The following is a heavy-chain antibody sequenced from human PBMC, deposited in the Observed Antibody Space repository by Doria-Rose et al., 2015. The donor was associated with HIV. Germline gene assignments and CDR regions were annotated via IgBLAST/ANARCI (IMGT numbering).Heavy chain of an antibody. D-gene: IGHD6-13*01. Sequence: QVTLKESGPVLVKPTETLTLTCTVSGVSLSSPGMGVSWIRQPPGKALEWLANIYSDDERAYYTSLKSRLTISSGTSKSQVVLTMTDMDPVDTATYYCARIKSSRWYHKYYFDFWGQGTLVIVSA. CDR3: ARIKSSRWYHKYYFDF. V-gene: IGHV2-26*01. CDR1: GVSLSSPGMG. J-gene: IGHJ4*02. CDR2: IYSDDER.